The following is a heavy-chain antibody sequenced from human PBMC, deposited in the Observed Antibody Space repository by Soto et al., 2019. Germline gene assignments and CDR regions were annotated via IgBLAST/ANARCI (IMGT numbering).Heavy chain of an antibody. D-gene: IGHD3-9*01. CDR2: IIPILGIA. Sequence: QVQLVQSGAEVKKPGSSVKVSCKASGGTFSSYTISWVRQAPGQGLEWMGRIIPILGIANYAQKFQGRVTITAVKSPSTAYMELRRLRSEDTAVYYCARDTSPYYDILTGYYPLGYWGQGTLVTVSS. J-gene: IGHJ4*02. CDR3: ARDTSPYYDILTGYYPLGY. CDR1: GGTFSSYT. V-gene: IGHV1-69*08.